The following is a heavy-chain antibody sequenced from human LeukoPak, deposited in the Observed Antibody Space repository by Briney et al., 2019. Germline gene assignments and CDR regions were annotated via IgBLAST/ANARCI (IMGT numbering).Heavy chain of an antibody. J-gene: IGHJ4*02. CDR2: IQTSGST. CDR3: ARGVSPLDY. D-gene: IGHD5/OR15-5a*01. Sequence: TETLSLTCAVSGGSISRSNWWSWVRQPPGKGLEWIGRIQTSGSTNYNPSLKSRVTMSVDTSKSQFSLKLSSVTAADTAVYYCARGVSPLDYWGQGTLVTVSS. V-gene: IGHV4-4*02. CDR1: GGSISRSNW.